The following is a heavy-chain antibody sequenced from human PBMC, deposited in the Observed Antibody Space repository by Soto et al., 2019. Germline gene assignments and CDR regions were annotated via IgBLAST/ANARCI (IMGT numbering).Heavy chain of an antibody. CDR2: TYYNGNA. CDR3: ARHFVAVVIKGWGY. D-gene: IGHD3-22*01. CDR1: GASLDRRNYY. Sequence: SETLSLTCKVSGASLDRRNYYWDWIRQSPGKGLEWIGTTYYNGNAYYNPSLRSRVTMSVDTSKNQFSLKLMSVTAADTAVYYCARHFVAVVIKGWGYWGQGTLVTVS. V-gene: IGHV4-39*01. J-gene: IGHJ4*02.